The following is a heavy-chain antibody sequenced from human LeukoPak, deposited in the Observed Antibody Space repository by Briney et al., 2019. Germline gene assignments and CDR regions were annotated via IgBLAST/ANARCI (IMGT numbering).Heavy chain of an antibody. J-gene: IGHJ3*02. CDR1: GFTFSNAW. Sequence: GGSLRLSCAASGFTFSNAWMSWVRQAPGKGLEWVGRIKSKTDGGTTDYAAPVKGRFTISRDDSKNTLYLQMNSLKTEDTAVYYCTTDARRLQIAFDIWGQGTMVTVSS. V-gene: IGHV3-15*01. CDR3: TTDARRLQIAFDI. CDR2: IKSKTDGGTT. D-gene: IGHD4-17*01.